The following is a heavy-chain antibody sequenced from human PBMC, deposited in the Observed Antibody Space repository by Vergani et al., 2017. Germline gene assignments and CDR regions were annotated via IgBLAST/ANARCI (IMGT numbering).Heavy chain of an antibody. CDR2: ISYDGSNK. CDR3: ARGDSSSHRKYWYFDL. D-gene: IGHD6-6*01. V-gene: IGHV3-30-3*01. CDR1: GFTFSSYA. Sequence: QVQLVESGGGVVQPGRSLRLSCAASGFTFSSYAMHWVRQAPGKGLEWVAVISYDGSNKYYADSVKGRFTISRDNSKNTLYLQMNSLRAEDTAVYYCARGDSSSHRKYWYFDLWGRGTLVTVSS. J-gene: IGHJ2*01.